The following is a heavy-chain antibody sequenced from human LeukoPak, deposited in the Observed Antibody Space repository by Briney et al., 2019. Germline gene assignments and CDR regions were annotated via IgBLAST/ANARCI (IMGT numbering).Heavy chain of an antibody. D-gene: IGHD3-10*01. Sequence: ASVKVSCKASGGTFSSYAISWVRQAPGQGLEWMGWINPNSGGTNYAQKFQGRVTMTRDTSISTAYMELSRLRSDDTAVYYCARVTRGVPDFDYWGQGTLVTVSS. V-gene: IGHV1-2*02. CDR2: INPNSGGT. CDR3: ARVTRGVPDFDY. CDR1: GGTFSSYA. J-gene: IGHJ4*02.